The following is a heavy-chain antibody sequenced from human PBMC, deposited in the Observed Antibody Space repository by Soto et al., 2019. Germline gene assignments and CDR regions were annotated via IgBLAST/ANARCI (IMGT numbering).Heavy chain of an antibody. V-gene: IGHV1-69*13. D-gene: IGHD3-22*01. J-gene: IGHJ4*02. CDR1: GGTFSSHA. CDR3: ARCYYDSSGYPRAYYFDY. CDR2: IIPIFGTA. Sequence: GASVKVSCKASGGTFSSHAISWVRQAPGQGLEWMGGIIPIFGTANYAQKFQGRVTITADESTSTAYMELSSLRSEDTAVYYCARCYYDSSGYPRAYYFDYWGQGTLVTVSS.